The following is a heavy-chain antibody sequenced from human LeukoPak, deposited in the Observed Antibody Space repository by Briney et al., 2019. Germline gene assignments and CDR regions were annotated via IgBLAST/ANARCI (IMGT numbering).Heavy chain of an antibody. D-gene: IGHD2-2*01. CDR3: AKSAYAQYGER. Sequence: GGSLRLSCAASGFTFSDYYMSWIRQAPGKGLEWVSYISSSGSTIYYADSVKGRFTISRDNSKNTLYLQMNSLRAEDTAVYYCAKSAYAQYGERWGQGTLVTVSP. CDR2: ISSSGSTI. V-gene: IGHV3-11*04. CDR1: GFTFSDYY. J-gene: IGHJ4*02.